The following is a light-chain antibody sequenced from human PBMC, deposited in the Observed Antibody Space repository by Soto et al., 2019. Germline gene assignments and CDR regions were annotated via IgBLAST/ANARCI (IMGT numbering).Light chain of an antibody. CDR3: QSYDISLSGYV. CDR1: SSNIGAGCD. J-gene: IGLJ1*01. CDR2: ANT. V-gene: IGLV1-40*01. Sequence: QSVLTQPPSVSGAPGQRVTISCTGSSSNIGAGCDVHWYQQLPGTAPKLLIYANTNRPSGVPDRFSGSKSGTSASLAITGLQADDEADYYCQSYDISLSGYVFATGTKLTVL.